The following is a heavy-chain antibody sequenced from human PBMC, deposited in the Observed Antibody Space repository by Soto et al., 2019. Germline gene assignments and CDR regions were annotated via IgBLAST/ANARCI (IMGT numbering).Heavy chain of an antibody. CDR1: GFTFSNYY. J-gene: IGHJ6*02. Sequence: PGGSLRLSCAVSGFTFSNYYIHWVRQAPGKGLEWVSSIRSGRDTFYADSVKGRFSISRDDATSSVSLQMNSLRGEDTAVYFCAREETAWPLAYGLDVWGQGTTLTVS. CDR2: IRSGRDT. CDR3: AREETAWPLAYGLDV. D-gene: IGHD2-21*02. V-gene: IGHV3-21*01.